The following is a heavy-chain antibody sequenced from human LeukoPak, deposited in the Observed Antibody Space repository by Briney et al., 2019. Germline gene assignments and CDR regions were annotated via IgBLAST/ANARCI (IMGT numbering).Heavy chain of an antibody. CDR3: ARDPTLVVEPPDY. D-gene: IGHD2-2*01. J-gene: IGHJ4*02. CDR1: GFTFSSYS. CDR2: ISSSSSYI. Sequence: GGSLRLSCAASGFTFSSYSMNWVRQAPGKGPEWVSSISSSSSYIYYADSVKGRFTISRDNAKNSLYLQMNSLRAEDTAVYYCARDPTLVVEPPDYWGQGTLVTVSS. V-gene: IGHV3-21*01.